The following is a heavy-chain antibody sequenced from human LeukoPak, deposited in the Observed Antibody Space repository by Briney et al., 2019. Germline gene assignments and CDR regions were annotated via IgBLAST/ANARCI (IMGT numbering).Heavy chain of an antibody. V-gene: IGHV3-11*04. Sequence: GGSLRLSCVASGFTFSDYYMAWIRQAPGKGLEWIAYLSRWGGTIYYADSVKGRFTISRDNSKNSLFLQMNSLRAEDTAVYYCARDHRPVVTPNNWIDPWGQGTLVTVSS. D-gene: IGHD4-23*01. CDR3: ARDHRPVVTPNNWIDP. J-gene: IGHJ5*02. CDR2: LSRWGGTI. CDR1: GFTFSDYY.